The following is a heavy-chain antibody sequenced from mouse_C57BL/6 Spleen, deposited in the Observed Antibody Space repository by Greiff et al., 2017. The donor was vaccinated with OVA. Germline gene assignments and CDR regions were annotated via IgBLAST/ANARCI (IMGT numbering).Heavy chain of an antibody. V-gene: IGHV7-3*01. CDR3: ARYASAGDYYAMDY. J-gene: IGHJ4*01. CDR2: IRNKANGYTT. D-gene: IGHD4-1*01. Sequence: EVMLVESGGGLVQPGGSLSLSCAASGFTFTDYYMSWVRQPPGKALEWLGFIRNKANGYTTEDSASVKGRFTISRDNSQSILYLQMNALRAEDSATYYCARYASAGDYYAMDYWGQGTSVTVSS. CDR1: GFTFTDYY.